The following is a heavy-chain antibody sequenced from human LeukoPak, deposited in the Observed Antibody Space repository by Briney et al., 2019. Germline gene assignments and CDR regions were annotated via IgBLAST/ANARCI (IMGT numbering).Heavy chain of an antibody. J-gene: IGHJ5*02. Sequence: PSETLSLTCTVSGGSISSYYWSWIRQPAGKGLEWIGRIYTSGSTNYNPSLKSRVTMSVDTSKNQFSLKLSSVTAADTAVYYCAGDSRYCSSTSCYSANWFDPWGQGTLVTVSS. CDR2: IYTSGST. CDR1: GGSISSYY. CDR3: AGDSRYCSSTSCYSANWFDP. V-gene: IGHV4-4*07. D-gene: IGHD2-2*01.